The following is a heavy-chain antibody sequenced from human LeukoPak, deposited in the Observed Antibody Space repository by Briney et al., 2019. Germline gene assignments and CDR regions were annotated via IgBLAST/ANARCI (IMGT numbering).Heavy chain of an antibody. J-gene: IGHJ5*02. D-gene: IGHD6-19*01. V-gene: IGHV3-30*04. CDR1: GFTFSSYV. Sequence: GGSLRLSCAASGFTFSSYVMHWVRQAPGKGLEWVAVISYDGSNKYYADSVKGRLTISRDNSKNTLYLQMNSLRVEDTAAYYCAKDWGSSDWYNWFDPWGQGTLVTVSS. CDR2: ISYDGSNK. CDR3: AKDWGSSDWYNWFDP.